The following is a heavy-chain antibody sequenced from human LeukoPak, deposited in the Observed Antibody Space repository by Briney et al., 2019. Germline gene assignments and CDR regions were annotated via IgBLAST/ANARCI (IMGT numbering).Heavy chain of an antibody. Sequence: SETLSLTCSVSGASIRSGGFYWSWLRQHPRRGLEWLGYIYFNGDTYYNPSLKSPVTISVDTSQNRFSLRVHSVTAADTAVYFCARARLRSEDFSTPYYFDFWGRGTLVTVSS. CDR1: GASIRSGGFY. V-gene: IGHV4-31*01. CDR3: ARARLRSEDFSTPYYFDF. D-gene: IGHD3-16*01. CDR2: IYFNGDT. J-gene: IGHJ4*02.